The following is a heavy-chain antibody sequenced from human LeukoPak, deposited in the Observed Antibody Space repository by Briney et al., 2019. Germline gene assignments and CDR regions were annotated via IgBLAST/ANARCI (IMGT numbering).Heavy chain of an antibody. J-gene: IGHJ5*02. V-gene: IGHV1-8*01. CDR2: MNPNSGTT. Sequence: ASVKVSCKASGYTFTSYDINWVRQATGQGLEWMGWMNPNSGTTGYAQKFQGRVTMTRNTSIRTAYMELSSLRSEYTAVYYCARGSEYQLLSDWFDPWGQGTLVTVSS. CDR3: ARGSEYQLLSDWFDP. CDR1: GYTFTSYD. D-gene: IGHD2-2*01.